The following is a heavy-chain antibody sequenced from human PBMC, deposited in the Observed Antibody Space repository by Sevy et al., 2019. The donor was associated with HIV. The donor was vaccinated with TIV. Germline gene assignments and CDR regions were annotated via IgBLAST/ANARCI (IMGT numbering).Heavy chain of an antibody. Sequence: KQSQTLSLTCTVSGGSITSLYWNWIRQPPGKGLEWIANIYYNVHINYNPSLKSRVTLSLDTSKNQFSLRLSSVTAADTAMYYCAGENAWGRGYSWGQGTLVTVSS. J-gene: IGHJ4*02. CDR3: AGENAWGRGYS. CDR1: GGSITSLY. V-gene: IGHV4-59*08. D-gene: IGHD1-26*01. CDR2: IYYNVHI.